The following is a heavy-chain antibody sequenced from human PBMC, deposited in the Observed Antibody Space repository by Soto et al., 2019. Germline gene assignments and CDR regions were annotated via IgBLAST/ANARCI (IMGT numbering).Heavy chain of an antibody. CDR2: ISSSGSTI. CDR3: ARDRRDIDYDFWSGYSRYYYYYGMDV. D-gene: IGHD3-3*01. V-gene: IGHV3-11*01. CDR1: GFNFSDYY. Sequence: SLRLSCAASGFNFSDYYMSWIRQATGKGLEWVSYISSSGSTIYYADSVKGRFTISRDNAKNSLYLQMNSLRAEDTAVYYCARDRRDIDYDFWSGYSRYYYYYGMDVWGQGTTVTVSS. J-gene: IGHJ6*02.